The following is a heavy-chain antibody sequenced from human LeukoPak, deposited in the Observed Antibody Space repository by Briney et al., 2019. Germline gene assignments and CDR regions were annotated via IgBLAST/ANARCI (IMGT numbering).Heavy chain of an antibody. Sequence: ASVKVSCKASGYTFTGYYMHWVRQAPGQGLEWMGWINTNSGGTNYAQKFQGRVTMTRDTSISTAYMELSRLRSDDTAVYYCASRFIRAGIAVAGTGGDYWGQGTLVTVSS. V-gene: IGHV1-2*02. D-gene: IGHD6-19*01. CDR3: ASRFIRAGIAVAGTGGDY. J-gene: IGHJ4*02. CDR2: INTNSGGT. CDR1: GYTFTGYY.